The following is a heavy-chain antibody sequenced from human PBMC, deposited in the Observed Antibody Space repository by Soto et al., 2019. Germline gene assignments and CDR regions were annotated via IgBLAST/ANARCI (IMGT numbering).Heavy chain of an antibody. CDR1: GFAFNNFA. CDR3: AKRTPGYCSVGICHYFDF. D-gene: IGHD2-15*01. Sequence: VGSLRLSCAASGFAFNNFAMSWVRQAPGKGLEWVSVIDGPGETTYYADPVKGRFTISRDNSKSTLFLQMNRLRAEDTALYYCAKRTPGYCSVGICHYFDFWGQGSLVTVSS. J-gene: IGHJ4*02. V-gene: IGHV3-23*01. CDR2: IDGPGETT.